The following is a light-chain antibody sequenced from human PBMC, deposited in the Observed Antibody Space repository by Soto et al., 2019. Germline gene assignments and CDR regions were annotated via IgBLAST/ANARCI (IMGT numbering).Light chain of an antibody. CDR3: QHYNNWPPWT. V-gene: IGKV3-15*01. J-gene: IGKJ1*01. CDR2: GAS. CDR1: QSVSSN. Sequence: EIVMTQSPATLSVSPGERATLSCRASQSVSSNLAWYQQKPGQPPRLLIYGASTRATGIPARFIGSGSGTEFTLTISSLQSEDFAVYYCQHYNNWPPWTFGQGTKVDI.